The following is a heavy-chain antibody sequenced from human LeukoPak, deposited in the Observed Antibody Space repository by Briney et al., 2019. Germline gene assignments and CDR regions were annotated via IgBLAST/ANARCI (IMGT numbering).Heavy chain of an antibody. J-gene: IGHJ6*04. CDR3: ARDRGYCSSTSCLPYYYYGMDV. CDR2: IKQDGSEK. V-gene: IGHV3-7*03. D-gene: IGHD2-2*01. CDR1: GFTFSSYW. Sequence: GGSLRLSCAASGFTFSSYWMSWVRQAPGKGLEWVANIKQDGSEKYYVDSVKGPITISRDNAKNSLYLQMNSLRAEDTAVYYCARDRGYCSSTSCLPYYYYGMDVWGKGTTVTVSS.